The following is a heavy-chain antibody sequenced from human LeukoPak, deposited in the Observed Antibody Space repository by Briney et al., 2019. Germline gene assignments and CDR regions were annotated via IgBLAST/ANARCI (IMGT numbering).Heavy chain of an antibody. J-gene: IGHJ4*02. D-gene: IGHD6-13*01. CDR1: GGSFSGYY. Sequence: SETLSLTCQVYGGSFSGYYWSWIRQPPGKGLEWIGEINHSGSTNYNPSLKSRVTISVDTSKNQFSLKMNSMTAADTAMYYCARGLPGGQLSRYDYWGQGTLVTVSS. V-gene: IGHV4-34*01. CDR2: INHSGST. CDR3: ARGLPGGQLSRYDY.